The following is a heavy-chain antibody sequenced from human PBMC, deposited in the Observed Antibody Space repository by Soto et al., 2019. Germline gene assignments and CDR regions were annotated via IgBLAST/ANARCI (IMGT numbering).Heavy chain of an antibody. CDR3: AKDPVPQLLPSWWFDP. V-gene: IGHV3-23*01. CDR1: GFAFGAYA. CDR2: ISGAGGNT. D-gene: IGHD2-2*01. Sequence: EVQLLESGGGLVQPGGSLRLSCAASGFAFGAYAMTWVRQAPGKGLEWVSVISGAGGNTYYADSVKGRFTVSRDNSKKMLYLDMNRLRVEDTSIYYCAKDPVPQLLPSWWFDPWGQGTRVTVSS. J-gene: IGHJ5*02.